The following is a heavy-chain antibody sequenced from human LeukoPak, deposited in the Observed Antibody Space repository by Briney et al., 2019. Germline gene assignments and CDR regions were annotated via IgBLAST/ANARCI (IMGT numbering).Heavy chain of an antibody. D-gene: IGHD3-10*01. CDR2: IHPSDSYT. CDR3: ARLGGSGSYPKY. CDR1: GYRFTSYL. Sequence: GESLKISCKGSGYRFTSYLSSWVRQIPGKGLEWMGRIHPSDSYTNYSPSFQGHVTISADKSISTAYLQWSSLKASDTAMYYCARLGGSGSYPKYWGEGTLVTVSS. J-gene: IGHJ4*02. V-gene: IGHV5-10-1*01.